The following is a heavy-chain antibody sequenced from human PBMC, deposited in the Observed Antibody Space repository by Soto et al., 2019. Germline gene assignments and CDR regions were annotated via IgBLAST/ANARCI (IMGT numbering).Heavy chain of an antibody. Sequence: EVQLVESGGGLVQPGGSLKLSCAASGFTFSGSAMHWVRQASGKGLEWVGRIRSKANSYATAYAASVKGRFTISRDDSKNTAYLQMNSLKTEDTAVYYCTRRYDILTGDPFDYWGQGTLVTVSS. D-gene: IGHD3-9*01. J-gene: IGHJ4*02. CDR3: TRRYDILTGDPFDY. V-gene: IGHV3-73*02. CDR2: IRSKANSYAT. CDR1: GFTFSGSA.